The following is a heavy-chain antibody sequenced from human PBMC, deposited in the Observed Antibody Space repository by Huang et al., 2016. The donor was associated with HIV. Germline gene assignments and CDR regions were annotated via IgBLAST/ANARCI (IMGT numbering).Heavy chain of an antibody. D-gene: IGHD4-4*01. CDR3: ARDPYYSNRWKRNDASFL. Sequence: QVQLVQSGGEVMQPGASVRVSCKASGYDFGSSGMSWVLQAPGQGIALQGWIGNDSLATISAQKVQGRVTMTTDTSTTTTYMELRSLRSDDTAMYYCARDPYYSNRWKRNDASFLWGQGTMITVSS. CDR2: IGNDSLAT. CDR1: GYDFGSSG. V-gene: IGHV1-18*01. J-gene: IGHJ3*01.